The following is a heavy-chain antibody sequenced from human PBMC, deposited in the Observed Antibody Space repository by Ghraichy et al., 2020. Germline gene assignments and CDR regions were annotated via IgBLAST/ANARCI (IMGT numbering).Heavy chain of an antibody. Sequence: GGSLRLSCVASGFTFSDYLMHWVRQAPGKGLVWVSPIKSDGSTTDYSDSAKGRFTITRDNAKNTLYLQMNSLRADDTAMYYCARNNRDFWGQGTLVTVSS. J-gene: IGHJ4*02. D-gene: IGHD1/OR15-1a*01. CDR1: GFTFSDYL. CDR2: IKSDGSTT. V-gene: IGHV3-74*01. CDR3: ARNNRDF.